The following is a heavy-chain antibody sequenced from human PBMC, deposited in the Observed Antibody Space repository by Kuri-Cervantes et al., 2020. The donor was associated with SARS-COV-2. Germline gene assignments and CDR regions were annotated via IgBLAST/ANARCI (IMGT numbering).Heavy chain of an antibody. V-gene: IGHV3-72*01. J-gene: IGHJ3*02. CDR1: GFTFSDHY. CDR2: TRNKANSYTT. CDR3: ARDNYYGSGSYYSRGAFDI. Sequence: LSLTCAASGFTFSDHYMDWVRQAPGKGLEWVGRTRNKANSYTTEYAASVKGRFTISRDDSKNSLYLQMNSLRAEDAAVYYCARDNYYGSGSYYSRGAFDIWGQGTMVTVSS. D-gene: IGHD3-10*01.